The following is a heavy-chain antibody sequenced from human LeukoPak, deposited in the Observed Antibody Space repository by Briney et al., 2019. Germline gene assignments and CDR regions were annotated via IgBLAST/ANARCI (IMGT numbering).Heavy chain of an antibody. V-gene: IGHV3-21*06. CDR2: ITSGGTYT. CDR1: GFTFSTYN. Sequence: GGSLRLSCAASGFTFSTYNMNWVRQAPGKGLEWVSSITSGGTYTYYADSVKGRFTTSRDNAKNSLSLQLSSLRAEDTAVYYCARGHYDILTASYKWTPDYWGQGILVTVSS. D-gene: IGHD3-9*01. CDR3: ARGHYDILTASYKWTPDY. J-gene: IGHJ4*02.